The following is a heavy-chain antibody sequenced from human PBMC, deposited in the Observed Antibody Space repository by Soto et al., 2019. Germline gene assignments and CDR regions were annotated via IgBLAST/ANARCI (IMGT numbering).Heavy chain of an antibody. Sequence: SETLSLTCTVSGGSISSYYWSWIRQPPGKGLEWIGYIFYSGTTNYNPSLKSRVTISVDTSKNQFSLKLSSVTAAGTAVYYCARIGYYGSGSYYNMIDYWGQGTLVTVSS. CDR2: IFYSGTT. V-gene: IGHV4-59*12. J-gene: IGHJ4*02. D-gene: IGHD3-10*01. CDR3: ARIGYYGSGSYYNMIDY. CDR1: GGSISSYY.